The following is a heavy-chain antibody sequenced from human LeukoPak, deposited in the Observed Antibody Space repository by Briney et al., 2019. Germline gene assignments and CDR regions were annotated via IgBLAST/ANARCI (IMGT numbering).Heavy chain of an antibody. D-gene: IGHD5-18*01. CDR3: ARDATTQVGYVYMDV. Sequence: PGGSLRLSCAASGFTFSSYEMNWVRQAPGKGLEWVSYISSSGSTIYYADSVKGRFTISRDNAKNSLYLQMNSLRAEDTALYYCARDATTQVGYVYMDVWGKGTTVTISS. CDR1: GFTFSSYE. V-gene: IGHV3-48*03. J-gene: IGHJ6*03. CDR2: ISSSGSTI.